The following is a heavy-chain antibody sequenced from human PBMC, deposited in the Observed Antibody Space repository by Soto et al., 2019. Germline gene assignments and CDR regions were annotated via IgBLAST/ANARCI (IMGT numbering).Heavy chain of an antibody. D-gene: IGHD5-12*01. Sequence: QVQLQDSGPGLVKPSETLPLTCTVSGGSIPSFFWSWIRQHPGKGLEWIASISSSGSTNYNPSLKSRFPSSRDPSKNQCFLGSISVTDANTAVYYCARLALRDGYPIPVRAFDIWVQGTIDTVSS. CDR3: ARLALRDGYPIPVRAFDI. CDR1: GGSIPSFF. J-gene: IGHJ3*02. V-gene: IGHV4-59*01. CDR2: ISSSGST.